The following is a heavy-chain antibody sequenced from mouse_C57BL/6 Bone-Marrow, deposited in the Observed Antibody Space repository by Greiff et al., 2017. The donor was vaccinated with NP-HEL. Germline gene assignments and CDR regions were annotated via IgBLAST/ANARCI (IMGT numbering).Heavy chain of an antibody. CDR1: GYTFTSYW. Sequence: VQLQQPGAELVKPGASVKLSCKASGYTFTSYWMHWVKQRPGQGLEWIGMIHPNSGSTNYNEKFKSKATLTVDKSSSTAYMQLSSLTSEDSAVYYCARSSSTTVVCRDFDYWGQGTTVTVSS. J-gene: IGHJ2*01. CDR3: ARSSSTTVVCRDFDY. V-gene: IGHV1-64*01. D-gene: IGHD1-1*01. CDR2: IHPNSGST.